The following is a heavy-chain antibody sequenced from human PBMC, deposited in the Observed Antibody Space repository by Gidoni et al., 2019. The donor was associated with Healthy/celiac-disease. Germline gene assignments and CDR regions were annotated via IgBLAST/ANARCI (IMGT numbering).Heavy chain of an antibody. V-gene: IGHV4-39*01. Sequence: QLQLQESGPGLVKPSETLSLTCTVPGGSLRSSSYYWAWSRQPPGQGLEWIGSIYYSGSTYYNPSLKSRVTISVDTSKNQFSLKLSSVTAADTAVYYCARHVKVAATLYYFDYWGQGTLVTVSS. J-gene: IGHJ4*02. CDR3: ARHVKVAATLYYFDY. D-gene: IGHD2-15*01. CDR1: GGSLRSSSYY. CDR2: IYYSGST.